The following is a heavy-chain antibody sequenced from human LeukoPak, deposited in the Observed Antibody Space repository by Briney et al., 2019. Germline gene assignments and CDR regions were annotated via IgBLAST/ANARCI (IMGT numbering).Heavy chain of an antibody. D-gene: IGHD5-18*01. CDR3: AKGPIYSYGYWNYFDY. V-gene: IGHV3-23*01. Sequence: PGGSLRLSCAASGFTFSSYAMSWVRQAPGKGLEWVSAISGSGGSTYYADSVKGRFTISRDNSKNTLYLQMNSLRAEDTAVYYCAKGPIYSYGYWNYFDYWGQGTLVTVSS. J-gene: IGHJ4*02. CDR2: ISGSGGST. CDR1: GFTFSSYA.